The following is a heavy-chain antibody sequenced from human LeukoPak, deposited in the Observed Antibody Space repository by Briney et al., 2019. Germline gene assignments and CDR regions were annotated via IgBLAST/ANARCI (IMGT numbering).Heavy chain of an antibody. D-gene: IGHD4-17*01. Sequence: PGGSLRLSCAASGFTFSNYAMNWVRQAPGKGLEWVSAISSTGGNTYHADSVKGRFTISRDNSKNTLYLQMNSLRVEDTAVYYCARRGESTNYGDYRLDSWGQGTLVIVSS. CDR2: ISSTGGNT. J-gene: IGHJ4*02. V-gene: IGHV3-23*01. CDR1: GFTFSNYA. CDR3: ARRGESTNYGDYRLDS.